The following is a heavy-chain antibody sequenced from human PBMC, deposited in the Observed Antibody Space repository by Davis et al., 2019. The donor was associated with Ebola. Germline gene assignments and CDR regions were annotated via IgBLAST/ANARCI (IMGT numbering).Heavy chain of an antibody. J-gene: IGHJ4*02. CDR1: GYTFTDYN. Sequence: ASVQVSCLASGYTFTDYNIHWMRQAPGHGLEWLGRVILKSGATNYAQKFQGRVTMTRDTSISTVYMELSSLRYDDTADYYCARGHNYAHEYWGQGTLVTVSS. V-gene: IGHV1-2*06. D-gene: IGHD4-11*01. CDR3: ARGHNYAHEY. CDR2: VILKSGAT.